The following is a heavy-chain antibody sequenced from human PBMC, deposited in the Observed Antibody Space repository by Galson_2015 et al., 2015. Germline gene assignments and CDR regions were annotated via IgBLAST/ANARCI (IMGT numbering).Heavy chain of an antibody. V-gene: IGHV4-4*07. D-gene: IGHD2-15*01. CDR2: IYTSGSP. CDR3: ARERVAGSTHFDF. Sequence: IGRIYTSGSPNYNPSLKSRVTMSRDTSKNQFSLNLSSVTAADTAMYYCARERVAGSTHFDFWGQGTPVTVSS. J-gene: IGHJ4*02.